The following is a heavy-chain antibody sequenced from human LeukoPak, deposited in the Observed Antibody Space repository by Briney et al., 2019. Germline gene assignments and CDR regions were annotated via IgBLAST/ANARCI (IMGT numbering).Heavy chain of an antibody. CDR2: ISYDGSNK. V-gene: IGHV3-30*03. CDR1: GFTFSSYG. Sequence: PGGSLRLSCAASGFTFSSYGMHWVRQAPGKGLEWVAVISYDGSNKYYADSVKGRFTISRDNSKNTLYLQMNSLRAEDTAVYYCARELGYIVGASAFGPLDYWGQGTLVTVSS. J-gene: IGHJ4*02. CDR3: ARELGYIVGASAFGPLDY. D-gene: IGHD1-26*01.